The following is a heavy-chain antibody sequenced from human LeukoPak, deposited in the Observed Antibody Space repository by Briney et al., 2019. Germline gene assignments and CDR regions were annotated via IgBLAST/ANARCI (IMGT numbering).Heavy chain of an antibody. D-gene: IGHD2-21*02. CDR1: GGSISSSSYY. V-gene: IGHV4-39*01. Sequence: PSETLSLTCTVSGGSISSSSYYWGWIRQPPGKGLEWIGSIYYSGSTYYNPSLKSRVTISVDTSKNQFSLKLSSVTAADTAVYYCARSLGMRLVVTAMDAFDYWGQGILVAVSS. CDR3: ARSLGMRLVVTAMDAFDY. J-gene: IGHJ4*02. CDR2: IYYSGST.